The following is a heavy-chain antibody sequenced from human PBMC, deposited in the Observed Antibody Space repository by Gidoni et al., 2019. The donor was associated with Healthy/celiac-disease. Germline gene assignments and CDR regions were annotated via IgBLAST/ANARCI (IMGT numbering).Heavy chain of an antibody. CDR2: IYPGDSDT. V-gene: IGHV5-51*01. CDR1: GYSFTTYW. J-gene: IGHJ4*02. D-gene: IGHD3-10*01. CDR3: ARQPLLGGAFDY. Sequence: EVQLVQSGAEVKKPGESLKISCKGSGYSFTTYWVGWVRQMPGKGLEWMGIIYPGDSDTRDSPACQGQVTISADKSISTAYVQWSSLKASDTAMYYCARQPLLGGAFDYWGQGTLVTVSS.